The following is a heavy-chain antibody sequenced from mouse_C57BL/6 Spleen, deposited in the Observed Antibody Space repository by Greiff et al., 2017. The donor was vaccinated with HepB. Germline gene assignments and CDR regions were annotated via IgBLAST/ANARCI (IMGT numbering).Heavy chain of an antibody. J-gene: IGHJ3*01. Sequence: EVQLVESGPELVKPGASVKISCKASGYSFTDYNMNWVKQSNGKSLEWIGVINPNYGTTSYNQKFKGKATLTVDKSSSTAYMQLNSLTSEDSAVYYCARIGYYEAWLAYWGQGTLVTVSA. CDR3: ARIGYYEAWLAY. V-gene: IGHV1-39*01. D-gene: IGHD2-3*01. CDR1: GYSFTDYN. CDR2: INPNYGTT.